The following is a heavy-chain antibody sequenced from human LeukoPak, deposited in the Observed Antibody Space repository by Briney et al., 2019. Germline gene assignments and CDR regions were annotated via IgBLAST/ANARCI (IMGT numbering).Heavy chain of an antibody. CDR3: ARSYYDSSGDYYFDY. V-gene: IGHV4-59*01. Sequence: KASETLSLTCTASGGSISSYYWSWIRQPPGKGLEWIGYIYYSGSTNYNPSLKSRVTISVDTSKNQFSLKLSSVTAADTAVYYCARSYYDSSGDYYFDYWGQGTLVTVSS. CDR2: IYYSGST. D-gene: IGHD3-22*01. CDR1: GGSISSYY. J-gene: IGHJ4*02.